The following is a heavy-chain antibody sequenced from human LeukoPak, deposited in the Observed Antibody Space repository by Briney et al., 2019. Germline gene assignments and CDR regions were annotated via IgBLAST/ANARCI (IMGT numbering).Heavy chain of an antibody. Sequence: GGSLRLSCAASGFSLSGYWMTWVRQAPGKGLEWVARLHADGVEQNYVDSVTGRFTMSRDENSLDLQMNSLRVEDTAVYYCARGGYSFDYLGQGTLVVVST. CDR3: ARGGYSFDY. CDR2: LHADGVEQ. CDR1: GFSLSGYW. J-gene: IGHJ4*02. D-gene: IGHD5-18*01. V-gene: IGHV3-7*01.